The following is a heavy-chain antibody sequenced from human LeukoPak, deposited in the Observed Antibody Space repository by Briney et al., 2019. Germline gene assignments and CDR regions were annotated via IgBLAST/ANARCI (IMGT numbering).Heavy chain of an antibody. V-gene: IGHV3-21*01. CDR3: ARDLRLIQLWAFDY. CDR1: GLTFSSYS. D-gene: IGHD5-18*01. CDR2: ISTSSIYI. J-gene: IGHJ4*02. Sequence: GGSLRLSCAASGLTFSSYSMNWVRQAPGKGLEWVSSISTSSIYIYYADSVKGRFTISRDNAKNSLYLQMNSLRAEDTAVYYCARDLRLIQLWAFDYWGQGTLVTVSS.